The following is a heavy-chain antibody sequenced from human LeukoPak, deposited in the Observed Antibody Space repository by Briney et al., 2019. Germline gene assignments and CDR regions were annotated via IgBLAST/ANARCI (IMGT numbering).Heavy chain of an antibody. CDR2: ISYDGSNK. D-gene: IGHD3-10*01. V-gene: IGHV3-30*04. CDR1: GFTFSSYA. CDR3: AREGSSYAPSEPFYFDY. J-gene: IGHJ4*02. Sequence: GGSLRLSCAASGFTFSSYAMHWVRQAPGKGLEWVAVISYDGSNKYYADSVKGRFTISRDNSKNTLYLQMNSLRAEDTAVYYCAREGSSYAPSEPFYFDYWGQGTLVTVSS.